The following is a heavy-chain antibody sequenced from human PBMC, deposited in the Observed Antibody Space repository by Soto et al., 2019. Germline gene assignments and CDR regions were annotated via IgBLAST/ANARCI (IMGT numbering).Heavy chain of an antibody. CDR1: GGTFSSYA. J-gene: IGHJ4*02. CDR3: ARALNYYDQPTLDY. D-gene: IGHD3-22*01. Sequence: SVKVSCKASGGTFSSYAISWVRQAPGQGLAWMGGIIPIFGTANYAQKFQGRVTITADESTSTAYMELSSLRSEDTAVYYCARALNYYDQPTLDYWGQGTLVTVSS. V-gene: IGHV1-69*13. CDR2: IIPIFGTA.